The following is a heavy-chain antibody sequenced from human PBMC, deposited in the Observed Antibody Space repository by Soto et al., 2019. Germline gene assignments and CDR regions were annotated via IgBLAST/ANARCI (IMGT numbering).Heavy chain of an antibody. CDR2: IMQDGSDK. Sequence: EVQLVESGGGLVQPGGSLRLSCTASGFSLSTSWMTWVRQAPGKGLEWVANIMQDGSDKYYVDSVKGRFTISRDNAKNSLYLQMRSLRAEDTALYYCASKRLYFYGLDVWGQGTTVTVSS. CDR1: GFSLSTSW. J-gene: IGHJ6*02. CDR3: ASKRLYFYGLDV. V-gene: IGHV3-7*01.